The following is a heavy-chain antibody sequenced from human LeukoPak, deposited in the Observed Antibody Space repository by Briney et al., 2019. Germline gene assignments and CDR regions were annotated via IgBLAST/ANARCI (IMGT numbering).Heavy chain of an antibody. CDR1: RFIFDNYG. CDR3: ARELHSGSYYFDY. D-gene: IGHD1-26*01. CDR2: ISDDGYST. J-gene: IGHJ4*02. Sequence: GGTLRLSCAASRFIFDNYGMTWVRQAPGKGLEWVSGISDDGYSTYYADSVKGRFTISRDNSKNTLYLQMNSLRAEDTAVYYCARELHSGSYYFDYWGQGTLVTVSS. V-gene: IGHV3-23*01.